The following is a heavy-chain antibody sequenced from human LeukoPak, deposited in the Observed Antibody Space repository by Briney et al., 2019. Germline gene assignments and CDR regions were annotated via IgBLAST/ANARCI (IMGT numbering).Heavy chain of an antibody. CDR3: ARDRASTYYDFWSGPGWFDP. CDR2: ISYDGSNK. Sequence: GGSLRLSCAASGFTFSSYAMHWVRQAPGKGLEWVAVISYDGSNKYYADSVKGRFTISRDNSKNTLYLQMNSLRAEDTAVYYCARDRASTYYDFWSGPGWFDPWAREPWSPSPQ. J-gene: IGHJ5*02. D-gene: IGHD3-3*01. V-gene: IGHV3-30-3*01. CDR1: GFTFSSYA.